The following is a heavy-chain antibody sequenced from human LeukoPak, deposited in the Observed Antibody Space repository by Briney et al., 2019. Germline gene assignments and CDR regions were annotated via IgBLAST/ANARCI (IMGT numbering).Heavy chain of an antibody. V-gene: IGHV1-2*02. Sequence: ASVKVSCKASGYTFTGYYMHWVRQAPGQGLEWMGWINPNSGGTNYAQKFQGRVTMTRDTSISTAYMELSRLRSDDTPVYYCARAEISGYCSGGSCYSGNWFDPWGQGTLVTVSS. D-gene: IGHD2-15*01. CDR3: ARAEISGYCSGGSCYSGNWFDP. CDR1: GYTFTGYY. CDR2: INPNSGGT. J-gene: IGHJ5*02.